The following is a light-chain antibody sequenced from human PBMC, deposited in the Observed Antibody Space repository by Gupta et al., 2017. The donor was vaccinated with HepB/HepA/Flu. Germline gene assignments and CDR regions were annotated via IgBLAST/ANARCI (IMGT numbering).Light chain of an antibody. J-gene: IGLJ1*01. Sequence: QSALTQPASVSGPPGQSIPISCTGTSSDVGSYNRVSWYQQHPGKAPKLIIYDVIKRPSGVSNRFSGSKSGNTASLTISGLQAEDEADYYCCSHAGTFYVFGTGTKVTV. V-gene: IGLV2-23*02. CDR2: DVI. CDR3: CSHAGTFYV. CDR1: SSDVGSYNR.